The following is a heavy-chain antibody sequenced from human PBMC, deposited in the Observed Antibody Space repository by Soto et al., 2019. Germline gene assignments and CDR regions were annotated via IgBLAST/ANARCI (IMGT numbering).Heavy chain of an antibody. CDR1: GYIFTDYG. Sequence: QVQLVQSGAEVKKPGASVKVSCKASGYIFTDYGISWVRQAPGQGLEWMGWVNIHSGDTNHAQNVAGRVTMTPDRSTGTASLVLRSLGVDDTAVYYCARERGGYSDGDSWGQGPLVTVSS. CDR2: VNIHSGDT. D-gene: IGHD5-18*01. J-gene: IGHJ4*02. V-gene: IGHV1-18*01. CDR3: ARERGGYSDGDS.